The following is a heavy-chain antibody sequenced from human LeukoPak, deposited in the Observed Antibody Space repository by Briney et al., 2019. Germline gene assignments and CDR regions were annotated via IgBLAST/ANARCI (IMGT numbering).Heavy chain of an antibody. J-gene: IGHJ6*03. CDR1: GYTFTGYY. CDR2: INPNSGGT. D-gene: IGHD6-13*01. V-gene: IGHV1-2*02. Sequence: RASVKVSCKASGYTFTGYYMHWVRQAPGQGLEWMGWINPNSGGTNYAQKFQGRVTMTRDTSISTAYMELSRLRSDDTAVYYCARDRSSWYSDYYYNMDVWGKGTTVTVSS. CDR3: ARDRSSWYSDYYYNMDV.